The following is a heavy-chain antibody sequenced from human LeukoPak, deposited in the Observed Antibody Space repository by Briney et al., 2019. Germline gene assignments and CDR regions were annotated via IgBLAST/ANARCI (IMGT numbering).Heavy chain of an antibody. D-gene: IGHD6-13*01. V-gene: IGHV3-23*01. CDR3: AKDEGSSWYADFDY. CDR2: ISGSGGST. CDR1: GFTLSSYA. J-gene: IGHJ4*02. Sequence: GGSLGLSCAASGFTLSSYAMSWVRQAPGKGLEWVSAISGSGGSTYYADSVKGRFTISRDNSKNTLYLQMNSLRAEDTAVYYCAKDEGSSWYADFDYWGQGTLVTVSS.